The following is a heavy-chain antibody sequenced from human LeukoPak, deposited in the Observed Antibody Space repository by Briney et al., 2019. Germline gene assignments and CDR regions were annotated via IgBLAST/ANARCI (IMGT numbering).Heavy chain of an antibody. CDR1: GYSIRSGYY. CDR3: GREYWRGYIVDY. V-gene: IGHV4-38-2*02. D-gene: IGHD5-12*01. CDR2: IYQSGSS. Sequence: SETLSLTCTVSGYSIRSGYYWGWIRQPPGKGLEWIGSIYQSGSSYYNPSLKSRVIISVDTSKNKLSLKLNSVTAADTAVYYCGREYWRGYIVDYWGQGTLVTVSS. J-gene: IGHJ4*02.